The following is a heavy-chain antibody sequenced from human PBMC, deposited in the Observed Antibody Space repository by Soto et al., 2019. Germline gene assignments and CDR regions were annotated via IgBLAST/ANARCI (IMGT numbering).Heavy chain of an antibody. Sequence: EVQLVESGGGLVQPGESLRLSCAASGFTFSNYWMHWVRQAPGKGLVWVSRIDSDGRRITYADLVKGRFTISRYNAKNTVYLHMNSLTAEDTAVYYCVRTSLLVAVATREDFWGQGTLVTVSS. V-gene: IGHV3-74*01. CDR2: IDSDGRRI. D-gene: IGHD2-15*01. CDR3: VRTSLLVAVATREDF. CDR1: GFTFSNYW. J-gene: IGHJ4*02.